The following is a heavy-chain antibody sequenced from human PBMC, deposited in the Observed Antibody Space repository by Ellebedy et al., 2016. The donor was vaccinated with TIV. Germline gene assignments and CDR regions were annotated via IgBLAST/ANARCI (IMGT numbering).Heavy chain of an antibody. V-gene: IGHV1-18*04. CDR3: ARDRVRGWELQEGYYYYYMDV. Sequence: ASVKVSCKASGYTFTSYGISWVRQAPGQGLEWMGWISAYNGNTNYAQKLQGRVTMTTDTSTSIAYMELRSLRSDDTAVYYCARDRVRGWELQEGYYYYYMDVWGKGTTVTVSS. J-gene: IGHJ6*03. D-gene: IGHD1-26*01. CDR1: GYTFTSYG. CDR2: ISAYNGNT.